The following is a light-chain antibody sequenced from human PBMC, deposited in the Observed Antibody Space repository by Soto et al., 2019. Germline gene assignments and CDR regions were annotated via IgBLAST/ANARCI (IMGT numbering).Light chain of an antibody. CDR2: VAS. J-gene: IGKJ2*01. CDR1: QNINNY. Sequence: DVQVTQSPSSVSASVGDKITITCRASQNINNYVDWYQQQPGRAPRLLISVASTLQTGVPPRFRGSGSGTDFTLTISSLQPEDFATYYCQQSYSSPYTFGQGTKLEIK. CDR3: QQSYSSPYT. V-gene: IGKV1-39*01.